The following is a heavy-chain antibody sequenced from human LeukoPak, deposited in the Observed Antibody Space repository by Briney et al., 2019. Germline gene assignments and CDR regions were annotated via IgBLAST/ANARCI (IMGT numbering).Heavy chain of an antibody. D-gene: IGHD2-21*01. V-gene: IGHV1-2*02. CDR2: IDSNSGET. J-gene: IGHJ3*01. CDR3: ARFWHCGFSTCWAVNGFDY. Sequence: ASVKVSCKASGYSFIGYFIHWVRQAPGQGLEWMGWIDSNSGETHYAQKFQGRFTMTKDTSIKTAYMELSSLRSDDTALYYCARFWHCGFSTCWAVNGFDYWGQGTEVTVSP. CDR1: GYSFIGYF.